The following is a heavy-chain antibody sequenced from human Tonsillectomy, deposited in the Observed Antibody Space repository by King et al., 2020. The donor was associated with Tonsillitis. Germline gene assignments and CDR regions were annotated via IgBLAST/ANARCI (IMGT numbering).Heavy chain of an antibody. CDR1: GYTFTGYY. CDR2: INPSGGST. D-gene: IGHD4-17*01. CDR3: ARESTVTTATEYFQQ. Sequence: QLVQSGAEVKKPGASVKVSCQAPGYTFTGYYMHWVRQAPGQGLEWMGIINPSGGSTSYAQKFQGRVTMTRDTSTSTVYMHLSSLRSEDTAVYYCARESTVTTATEYFQQWGQGTLVTVSS. V-gene: IGHV1-46*03. J-gene: IGHJ1*01.